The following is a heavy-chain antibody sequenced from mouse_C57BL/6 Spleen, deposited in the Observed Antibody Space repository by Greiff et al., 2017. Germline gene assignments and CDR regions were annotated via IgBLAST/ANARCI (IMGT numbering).Heavy chain of an antibody. CDR3: ARWGCAMDY. J-gene: IGHJ4*01. V-gene: IGHV1-82*01. CDR1: GYAFSSSW. Sequence: VQLQQPGPELVKPGASVKISCKASGYAFSSSWMNWVKQRPGKGLEWIGQIYPGDGDTNYNGKFKGKATLTADKSSSTAYMQLSSLTSEDSAVYFCARWGCAMDYWGQGTSVTVSS. CDR2: IYPGDGDT.